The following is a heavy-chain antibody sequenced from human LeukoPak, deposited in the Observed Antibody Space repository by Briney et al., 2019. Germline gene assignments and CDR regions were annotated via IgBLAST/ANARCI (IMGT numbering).Heavy chain of an antibody. Sequence: SETLSLTCTVSGGSISSGDYYWSWIRQPPGTGLEWIGYIYYSGSTYYNPSLKSRVTISVDTSKNQFSLKLSSVTAADTAVYYCARSPGYSSSWYFDYWGQGTLVTVSS. CDR2: IYYSGST. CDR1: GGSISSGDYY. V-gene: IGHV4-30-4*01. CDR3: ARSPGYSSSWYFDY. J-gene: IGHJ4*02. D-gene: IGHD6-13*01.